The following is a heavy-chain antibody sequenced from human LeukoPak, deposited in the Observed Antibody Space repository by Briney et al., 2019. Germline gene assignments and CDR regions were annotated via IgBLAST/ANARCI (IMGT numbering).Heavy chain of an antibody. V-gene: IGHV4-59*08. Sequence: PSETLSLTCTVSGGSISSYYWSWIRQPPGKGLEWIGYIYYSGSTNYNPSLKSRVTISVDTSKNQFSLKLSSVTAADTAVYYCARPATTRITMKDAFDIWGQGTMVTVSS. D-gene: IGHD3-22*01. J-gene: IGHJ3*02. CDR3: ARPATTRITMKDAFDI. CDR2: IYYSGST. CDR1: GGSISSYY.